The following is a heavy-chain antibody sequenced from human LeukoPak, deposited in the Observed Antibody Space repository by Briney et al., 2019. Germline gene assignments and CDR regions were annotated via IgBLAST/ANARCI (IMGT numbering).Heavy chain of an antibody. Sequence: SQTLSLTCTVSGGSISSGDYYWSWIRQSPGKGLEWIGTMSNSGSTYYNPSLKSRVTISGDTAKNQFSLKLSSVTAADTAVYYCARRSQAAAGRGIDYWGQGTLVTVSS. D-gene: IGHD6-13*01. V-gene: IGHV4-39*01. J-gene: IGHJ4*02. CDR2: MSNSGST. CDR3: ARRSQAAAGRGIDY. CDR1: GGSISSGDYY.